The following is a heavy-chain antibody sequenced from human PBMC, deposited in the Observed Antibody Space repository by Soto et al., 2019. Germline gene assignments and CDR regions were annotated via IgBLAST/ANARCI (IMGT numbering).Heavy chain of an antibody. D-gene: IGHD6-19*01. J-gene: IGHJ4*02. CDR1: GGSFSGYY. V-gene: IGHV4-34*01. CDR3: ARQGAVTGTSPILDY. CDR2: ISHSGST. Sequence: QVQLQQWGAGLLKPSETLSLTCAVYGGSFSGYYWSWIRQPPGKGLEWIGEISHSGSTNYNPSLKRRVTISVDTSKNHFSLNLSSLTAADTAVYYCARQGAVTGTSPILDYWGQGALITVSS.